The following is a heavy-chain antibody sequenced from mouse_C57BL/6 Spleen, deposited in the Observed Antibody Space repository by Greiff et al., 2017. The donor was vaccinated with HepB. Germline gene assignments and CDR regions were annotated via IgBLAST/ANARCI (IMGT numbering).Heavy chain of an antibody. CDR1: GYTFTSYW. V-gene: IGHV1-5*01. Sequence: EVQLQESGTVLARPGASVKMSCKTSGYTFTSYWMHWVKQRHGQGLEWIGAIYPGNSDTSYNQKFKGKAKLTAVTSASTAYMELSSLTNEYSAVYYCTRLLIYDGYYDAMDYWGQGTSVTVSS. J-gene: IGHJ4*01. CDR2: IYPGNSDT. CDR3: TRLLIYDGYYDAMDY. D-gene: IGHD2-3*01.